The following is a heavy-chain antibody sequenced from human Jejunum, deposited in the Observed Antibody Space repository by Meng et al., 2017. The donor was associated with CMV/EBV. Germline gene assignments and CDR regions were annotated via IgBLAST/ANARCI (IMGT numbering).Heavy chain of an antibody. D-gene: IGHD1-1*01. CDR3: ARARETRPGMNWFDP. Sequence: FSFGDYARQWVRKAPGKGLEWVSSISWNGGSIGYADSVKGRFTISRDKAKNSLYLQMNGLRDEDTAVYYCARARETRPGMNWFDPWGQGTRVTVSS. CDR2: ISWNGGSI. CDR1: FSFGDYA. J-gene: IGHJ5*02. V-gene: IGHV3-9*01.